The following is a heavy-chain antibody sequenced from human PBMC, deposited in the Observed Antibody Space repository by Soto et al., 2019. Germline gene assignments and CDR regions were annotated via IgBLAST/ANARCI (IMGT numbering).Heavy chain of an antibody. CDR2: IYYTGST. CDR1: GGSVNRGDYY. V-gene: IGHV4-30-4*01. Sequence: QVQLQESGPGLVKPSQTLSLTCSVSGGSVNRGDYYWSWIRQPPGKGLEWIGYIYYTGSTYYNPSLKSRLTLSLDTSKNQFSLKLNSVTAADTAVYYCARAAQLLYRLYYSYYTLDVWGQGTTVTVSS. J-gene: IGHJ6*02. CDR3: ARAAQLLYRLYYSYYTLDV. D-gene: IGHD2-2*02.